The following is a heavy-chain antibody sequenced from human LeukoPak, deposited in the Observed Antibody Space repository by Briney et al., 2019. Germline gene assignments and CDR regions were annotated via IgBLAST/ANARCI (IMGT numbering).Heavy chain of an antibody. V-gene: IGHV4-30-2*01. J-gene: IGHJ4*02. CDR2: IYHSGST. CDR3: ARVGQQLAFDH. Sequence: SETLSLTCAVSGGSISSGGYFWSWIRQPPGKGLEWIGYIYHSGSTYYNPSLKSRVTISVDRSKNQFSLKLSSVTAADTAVYYCARVGQQLAFDHWGQGTLVTVSS. D-gene: IGHD6-13*01. CDR1: GGSISSGGYF.